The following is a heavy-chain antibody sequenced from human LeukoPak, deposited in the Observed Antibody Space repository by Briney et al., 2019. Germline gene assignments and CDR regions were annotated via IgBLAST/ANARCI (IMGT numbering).Heavy chain of an antibody. CDR2: ISYDGSNK. J-gene: IGHJ4*02. D-gene: IGHD3-22*01. V-gene: IGHV3-30-3*01. CDR3: AKDHESDGYPCLDH. CDR1: GFTFSSYA. Sequence: GGSLRLSCAASGFTFSSYAMHWVRQAPGKGLEWVAVISYDGSNKYYADSVKGRFTISRDNSKNTLYLQMNSLRAEDTAVYYCAKDHESDGYPCLDHWGLGTLVTVSS.